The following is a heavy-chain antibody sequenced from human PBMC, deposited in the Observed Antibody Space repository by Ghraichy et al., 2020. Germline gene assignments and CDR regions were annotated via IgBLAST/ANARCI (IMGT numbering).Heavy chain of an antibody. CDR3: ARAGAYYDILTGYYNILYYFDY. J-gene: IGHJ4*02. V-gene: IGHV1-18*01. D-gene: IGHD3-9*01. Sequence: ASVKVSCKASGYTFTSSGISWVRQAPGQGLEWMGWISAYNGNTNYAQKFQGRVTMTTDTSTSTAYMELRSLRSDDTAVYYCARAGAYYDILTGYYNILYYFDYWGQGTLVTVSS. CDR2: ISAYNGNT. CDR1: GYTFTSSG.